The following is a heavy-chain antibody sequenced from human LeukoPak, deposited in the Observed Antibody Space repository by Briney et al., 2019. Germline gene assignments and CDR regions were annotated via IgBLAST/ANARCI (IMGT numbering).Heavy chain of an antibody. CDR2: ISANNGNT. V-gene: IGHV1-18*04. J-gene: IGHJ3*02. D-gene: IGHD2-2*01. Sequence: ASVKVSCKASGYTFTGYYMHWVRQAPGQGLEWMGWISANNGNTNYAQKFQGRVTMTTDTATSTAYMELRSLRSDDTAVYYCARGGDIVVVPGSKIYAFDIWGQGTMVTVSS. CDR3: ARGGDIVVVPGSKIYAFDI. CDR1: GYTFTGYY.